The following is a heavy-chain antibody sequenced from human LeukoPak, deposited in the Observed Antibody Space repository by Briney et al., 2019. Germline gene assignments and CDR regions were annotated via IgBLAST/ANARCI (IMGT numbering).Heavy chain of an antibody. J-gene: IGHJ5*02. CDR3: ARGEAAAGKAHWFDP. CDR1: GYTFTSYY. Sequence: ASVKVSCKASGYTFTSYYMHWVRQAPGQGLEWMGIINPSGGSTSYAQKFQGRVTMTRDMSTSTVYMELSSLRSEDTAVYYCARGEAAAGKAHWFDPWGQGTLVTVSS. D-gene: IGHD6-13*01. CDR2: INPSGGST. V-gene: IGHV1-46*01.